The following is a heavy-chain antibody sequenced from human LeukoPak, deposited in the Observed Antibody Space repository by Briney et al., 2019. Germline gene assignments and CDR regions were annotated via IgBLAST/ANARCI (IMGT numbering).Heavy chain of an antibody. CDR3: ARHSKYSYTTH. CDR1: GVSSSSSY. CDR2: IFYTGDS. D-gene: IGHD5-18*01. J-gene: IGHJ4*02. V-gene: IGHV4-59*08. Sequence: SETLSLTCTVSGVSSSSSYWSWIRQPPGKGLEWIGYIFYTGDSNHNPSFKSRVSISLDTSKNQFSLKLSSVTAADTAVYYCARHSKYSYTTHWGQGTLVTVSS.